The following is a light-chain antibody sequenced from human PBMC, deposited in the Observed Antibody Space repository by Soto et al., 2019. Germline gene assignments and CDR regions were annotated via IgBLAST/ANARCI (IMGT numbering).Light chain of an antibody. Sequence: DIQMTQSPSSLSASVGDRVTITCQASQDISNYLNWYQQKPGKAPKLLIYDASNLETGVPSRFSGSGSVTDFTFTISSLQPEDIATYYCQQYNNLLLTFGGGTKVEIK. J-gene: IGKJ4*01. CDR3: QQYNNLLLT. V-gene: IGKV1-33*01. CDR1: QDISNY. CDR2: DAS.